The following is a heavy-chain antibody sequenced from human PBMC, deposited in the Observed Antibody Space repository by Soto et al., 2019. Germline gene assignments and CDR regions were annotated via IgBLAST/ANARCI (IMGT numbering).Heavy chain of an antibody. Sequence: QVQLVQSGAEVKKPGASVKVSCKASGYSFTDYHIHWVRQAPGQGLEWLGRINPKSGGTSAAQKFQDWVTMTTDTSISTASMELTRLTSDDTAIYYCARGDSTDCSNGVCSFFYNHDMDVWGQGTTVTVSS. D-gene: IGHD2-8*01. CDR3: ARGDSTDCSNGVCSFFYNHDMDV. CDR1: GYSFTDYH. V-gene: IGHV1-2*04. J-gene: IGHJ6*02. CDR2: INPKSGGT.